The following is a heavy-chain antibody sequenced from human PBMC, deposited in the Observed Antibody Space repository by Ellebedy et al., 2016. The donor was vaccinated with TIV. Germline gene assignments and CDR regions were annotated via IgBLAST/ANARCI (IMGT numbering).Heavy chain of an antibody. J-gene: IGHJ3*02. CDR3: ASPSSGYRNDAFDI. D-gene: IGHD3-3*01. CDR2: IYPGDSDT. V-gene: IGHV5-51*01. Sequence: ASVKVSCKGSGYSFTSYWIGWVRQMPGKGLEWMGIIYPGDSDTRYSPSFQGQVTISADKSISTAYLQWSSLKASDTAMYYCASPSSGYRNDAFDIWGQGTMVTVSS. CDR1: GYSFTSYW.